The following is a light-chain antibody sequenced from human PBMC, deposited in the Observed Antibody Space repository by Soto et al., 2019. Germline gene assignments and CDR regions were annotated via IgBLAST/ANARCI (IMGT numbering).Light chain of an antibody. CDR1: QSVSSN. CDR2: GAS. CDR3: QQYNNWPPYT. V-gene: IGKV3-15*01. J-gene: IGKJ2*01. Sequence: EIVLTQSPGTLSVSPGERATLSCRASQSVSSNLAWYQQKPGQAPRLLIYGASTRATGIPARFSGSGSGTEFTLTISSLKYEPFAVHYCQQYNNWPPYTFGQATKVDIK.